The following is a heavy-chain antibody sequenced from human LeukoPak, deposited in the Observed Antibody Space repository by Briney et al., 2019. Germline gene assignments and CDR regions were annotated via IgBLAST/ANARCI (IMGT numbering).Heavy chain of an antibody. J-gene: IGHJ4*02. V-gene: IGHV4-59*12. CDR2: IYYSGST. CDR1: GGSISSYY. CDR3: ARSVLLWFGDGNYFDY. Sequence: SETLSLTCTVSGGSISSYYWSWIRQPPGKGLEWTGYIYYSGSTNYNPSLKSRVTISVDTSKNQFSLKLSSVTAADTAVYYCARSVLLWFGDGNYFDYWGQGTLVTVSS. D-gene: IGHD3-10*01.